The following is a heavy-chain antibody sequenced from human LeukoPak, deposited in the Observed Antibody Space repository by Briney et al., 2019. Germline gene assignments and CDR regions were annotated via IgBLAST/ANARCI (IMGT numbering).Heavy chain of an antibody. V-gene: IGHV3-21*01. J-gene: IGHJ4*02. D-gene: IGHD3-22*01. CDR3: TSGRTYYYDSSGYLPAVY. CDR2: ISSSSSYL. CDR1: GFTFSSYS. Sequence: GGSLRLSCAASGFTFSSYSMNWVRQAPGKGLEWVSSISSSSSYLYYADSVKGRFTISRDNAKNSLYLQMNSLRAEDTAVYYCTSGRTYYYDSSGYLPAVYWGQGTLVTVSS.